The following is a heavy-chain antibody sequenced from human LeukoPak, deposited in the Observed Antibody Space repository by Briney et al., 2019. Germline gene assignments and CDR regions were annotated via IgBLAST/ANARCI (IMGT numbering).Heavy chain of an antibody. CDR2: ISSSSSYI. CDR3: ARDRGGSYSAIDY. D-gene: IGHD1-26*01. J-gene: IGHJ4*02. V-gene: IGHV3-11*06. CDR1: GFTFSDYY. Sequence: PGGSLRLSCAASGFTFSDYYMSWIRQAPGKGLEWVSSISSSSSYIYYADSVKGRFTISRDNAKNSLYLQMNSLRAEDTAVYYCARDRGGSYSAIDYWGQGTLVTVSS.